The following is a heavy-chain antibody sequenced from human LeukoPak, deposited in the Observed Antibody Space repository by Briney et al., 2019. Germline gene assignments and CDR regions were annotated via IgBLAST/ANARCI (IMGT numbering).Heavy chain of an antibody. D-gene: IGHD3-22*01. Sequence: PGGSLRLSCAASGFTFSSYAMHWVRQAPGKGLEYVSAISSNGGSTYYANSVKGRFTISRDNSRNTLYLQMGSLRAEDMAVYYCALNYYDSSGYGDYFDYWGQGTLVTVSS. CDR1: GFTFSSYA. CDR3: ALNYYDSSGYGDYFDY. CDR2: ISSNGGST. J-gene: IGHJ4*02. V-gene: IGHV3-64*01.